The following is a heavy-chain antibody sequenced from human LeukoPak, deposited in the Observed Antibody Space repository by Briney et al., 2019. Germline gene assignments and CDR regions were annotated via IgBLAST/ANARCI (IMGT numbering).Heavy chain of an antibody. Sequence: GASVKVSCKASGYTFTSYGISWVRQAPGQGLEWMGWISAYNGNTNYAQKLQGRVTMTTDTSTSTAYMELRSLRSDDTAVYYCARGIDFWSGYSHFDYWGQGTLVTVSS. J-gene: IGHJ4*02. CDR2: ISAYNGNT. CDR3: ARGIDFWSGYSHFDY. V-gene: IGHV1-18*01. D-gene: IGHD3-3*01. CDR1: GYTFTSYG.